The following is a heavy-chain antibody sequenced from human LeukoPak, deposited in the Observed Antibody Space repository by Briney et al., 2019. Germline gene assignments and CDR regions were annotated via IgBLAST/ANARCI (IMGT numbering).Heavy chain of an antibody. CDR1: GFTFSSYA. Sequence: GFLRLSFGTSGFTFSSYALGWVRQASGKGLEWVSIITSSGWSTYYAGSVKGQFTISRDNSKNTVYLQMNSLRAEDTAVYYCAKDRPNYYDSSGHYYRRNGDYWGQGTLVTVSS. CDR2: ITSSGWST. D-gene: IGHD3-22*01. J-gene: IGHJ4*02. CDR3: AKDRPNYYDSSGHYYRRNGDY. V-gene: IGHV3-23*01.